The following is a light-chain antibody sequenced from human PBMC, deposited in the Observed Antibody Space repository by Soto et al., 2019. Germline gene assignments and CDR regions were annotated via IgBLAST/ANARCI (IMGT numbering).Light chain of an antibody. CDR2: GAS. J-gene: IGKJ1*01. V-gene: IGKV3-15*01. CDR1: QNVSST. CDR3: QQYNNWPPT. Sequence: EIVMTQSPATLSVSPGERATLSCRASQNVSSTLAWYQQKPGQAPRLLIYGASTRATGIPARFSGSGSGTEFTLTISSLQSEGFAVYYCQQYNNWPPTFGQGTKVEIK.